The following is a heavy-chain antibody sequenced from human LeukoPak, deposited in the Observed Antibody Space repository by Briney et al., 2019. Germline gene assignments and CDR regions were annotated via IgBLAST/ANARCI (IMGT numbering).Heavy chain of an antibody. Sequence: PGGSLRLSCAASGFTFSYYSMNWVRQAPGKGLEWVSYISSSSTAIYYADSVKGRFTISRDNAKNSLYLQMNSLRDEDSAVYYCARDRTGSGWYKDYWGQGTLVTVSS. CDR1: GFTFSYYS. V-gene: IGHV3-48*02. D-gene: IGHD6-19*01. CDR3: ARDRTGSGWYKDY. CDR2: ISSSSTAI. J-gene: IGHJ4*02.